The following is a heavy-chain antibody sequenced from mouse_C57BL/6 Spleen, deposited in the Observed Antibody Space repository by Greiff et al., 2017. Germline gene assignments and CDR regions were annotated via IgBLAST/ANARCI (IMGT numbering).Heavy chain of an antibody. D-gene: IGHD4-1*01. V-gene: IGHV1-76*01. CDR1: GYTFTDYY. CDR3: ARSTGFGC. CDR2: IYPGSGNT. Sequence: VQLQQSGAELVRPGASVKLSCKASGYTFTDYYINWVKQRPGQGLEWIARIYPGSGNTYYNEKFKGKATLTAEKSSSTAYMQLSSLTSEDSAVYFCARSTGFGCWGQSTTLAVAS. J-gene: IGHJ2*01.